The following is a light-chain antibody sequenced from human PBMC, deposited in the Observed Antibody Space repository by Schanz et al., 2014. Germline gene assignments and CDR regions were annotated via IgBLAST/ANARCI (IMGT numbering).Light chain of an antibody. J-gene: IGLJ2*01. Sequence: QSVLTQPPSASGSPGQSVTISCTGTGSDVGGYNYVSWYQQHPGKAPKLMIYEVSKRPSGVPDRFSGSKSGNTASLAISGLQSEDEADYYCAAWDDSLNGVVFGGGTKLTVL. V-gene: IGLV2-8*01. CDR1: GSDVGGYNY. CDR2: EVS. CDR3: AAWDDSLNGVV.